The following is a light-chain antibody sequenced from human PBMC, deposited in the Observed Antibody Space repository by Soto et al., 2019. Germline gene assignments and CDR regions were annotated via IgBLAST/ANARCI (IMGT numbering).Light chain of an antibody. CDR2: GNS. CDR1: SSNIGAGYD. V-gene: IGLV1-40*01. CDR3: SSYTTTDPYV. Sequence: QSVLTQPPSASGAPGQRVTISCTGSSSNIGAGYDVHWYQQLPGTAPKLLMYGNSNRPSGVPDRFSGSKSGTSASLAITGLQAEDEADYYCSSYTTTDPYVFGTGTKLTVL. J-gene: IGLJ1*01.